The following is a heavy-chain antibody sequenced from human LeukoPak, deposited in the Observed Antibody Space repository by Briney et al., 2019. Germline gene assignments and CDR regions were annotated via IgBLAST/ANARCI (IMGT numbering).Heavy chain of an antibody. J-gene: IGHJ6*02. D-gene: IGHD5-12*01. CDR1: GFTFSSYG. CDR2: ISSDGSNK. V-gene: IGHV3-30*03. CDR3: ARDSGYDLNGMDV. Sequence: GGSLRLSCAASGFTFSSYGMHWVRQAPGKGLEWVAVISSDGSNKYYADSVKGRFTISRDNSKNTLYLQMNSLRAEDTAVYYCARDSGYDLNGMDVWGQGTTVTVSS.